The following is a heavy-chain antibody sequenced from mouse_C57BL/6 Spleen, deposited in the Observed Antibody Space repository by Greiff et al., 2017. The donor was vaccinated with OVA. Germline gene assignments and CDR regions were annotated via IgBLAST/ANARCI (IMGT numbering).Heavy chain of an antibody. CDR2: INPYNGGT. CDR1: GYTFTDYY. Sequence: VQLQQSGPVLVKPGASVKMSCKASGYTFTDYYMNWVKQSHGKSLEWIGVINPYNGGTSYNQKFKGKATLTVDKSSSTAYMELNSLTSEDSAVYYSARRLGGEYFDDWGQGTTLTASS. V-gene: IGHV1-19*01. CDR3: ARRLGGEYFDD. J-gene: IGHJ2*01. D-gene: IGHD4-1*01.